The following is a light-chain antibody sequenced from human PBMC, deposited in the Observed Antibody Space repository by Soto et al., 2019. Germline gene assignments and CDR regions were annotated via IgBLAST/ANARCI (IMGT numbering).Light chain of an antibody. CDR3: QKYNGAPWT. CDR1: QGIDDH. Sequence: DIQMTQSPASLSASVGDRVTITCRASQGIDDHLAWYQHKPGKVPKLLIYTASTLQSGVPCRFSGSGSGTDFTLTISSLQPEDVATYYCQKYNGAPWTFGQGTKVEIK. CDR2: TAS. J-gene: IGKJ1*01. V-gene: IGKV1-27*01.